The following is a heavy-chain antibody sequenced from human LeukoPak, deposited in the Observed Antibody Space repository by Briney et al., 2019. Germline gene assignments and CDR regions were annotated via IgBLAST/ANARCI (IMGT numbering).Heavy chain of an antibody. J-gene: IGHJ4*02. CDR1: GFTFSSHA. D-gene: IGHD6-19*01. CDR2: ISGSGGST. V-gene: IGHV3-23*01. Sequence: GGSLRLSCTASGFTFSSHAMSWVRQAPGKGLEWVSAISGSGGSTYYADSVKGRFTISRDNSKNTLYLQMNSLRDEDTAVYYCAKCPYSSGWHHFDYWGQGTLVTVSS. CDR3: AKCPYSSGWHHFDY.